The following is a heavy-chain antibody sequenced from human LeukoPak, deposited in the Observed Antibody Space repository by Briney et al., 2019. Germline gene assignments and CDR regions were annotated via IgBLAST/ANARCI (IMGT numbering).Heavy chain of an antibody. CDR2: IKQDGSEK. D-gene: IGHD2-2*01. V-gene: IGHV3-7*01. J-gene: IGHJ4*02. Sequence: PGGSLRLSCAASGFTFSSYWMSWVRQAPGKGLEWVANIKQDGSEKYYVDSVKGRFTISRDNSKNTLYLQMNSLRAEDTAVYYCARDYGATNQQGGLSWGQGTLVTVSS. CDR1: GFTFSSYW. CDR3: ARDYGATNQQGGLS.